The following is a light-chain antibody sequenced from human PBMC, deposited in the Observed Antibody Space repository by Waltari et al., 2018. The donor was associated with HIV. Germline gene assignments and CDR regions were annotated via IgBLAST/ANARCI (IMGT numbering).Light chain of an antibody. CDR2: KTA. J-gene: IGKJ1*01. V-gene: IGKV1-5*03. Sequence: GDRITLTCRASTSIDTWLAWYQQKPGKAPTLLVYKTASLQSGVPSRFSGSGSGTEFTFTISSLQPDDFATYYCQHYNTSSPWTFGQGTRVDI. CDR3: QHYNTSSPWT. CDR1: TSIDTW.